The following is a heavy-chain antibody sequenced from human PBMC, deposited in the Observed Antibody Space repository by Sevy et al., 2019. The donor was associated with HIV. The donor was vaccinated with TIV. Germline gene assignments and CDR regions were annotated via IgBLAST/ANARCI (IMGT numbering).Heavy chain of an antibody. J-gene: IGHJ6*02. CDR3: AKSLRPDIVVSAAHHTYYYGMDV. V-gene: IGHV3-23*01. CDR2: IRSTGDST. D-gene: IGHD2-2*01. Sequence: GGSLRLSCAASGFGFSSHAMSWVRQAPGKGLEWVSAIRSTGDSTYYADSVKGRFTISRDNSKNTVYAEMTSLRADDTAIYYCAKSLRPDIVVSAAHHTYYYGMDVWGQGTTVTVSS. CDR1: GFGFSSHA.